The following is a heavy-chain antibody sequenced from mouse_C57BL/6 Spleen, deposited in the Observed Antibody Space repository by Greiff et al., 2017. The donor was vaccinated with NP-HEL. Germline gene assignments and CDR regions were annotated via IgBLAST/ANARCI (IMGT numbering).Heavy chain of an antibody. CDR3: ATTHSSWFAY. Sequence: VQLQQPGAELVMPGASVKLSCKASGYTFTSYWMHWVKQRPGQGLEWIGEIDPSDSYTNYNQKFKGKSTLTVDKSSSTAYMQLSSLTSEDSAVYYCATTHSSWFAYWGQGTLVTVSA. J-gene: IGHJ3*01. D-gene: IGHD2-12*01. CDR1: GYTFTSYW. V-gene: IGHV1-69*01. CDR2: IDPSDSYT.